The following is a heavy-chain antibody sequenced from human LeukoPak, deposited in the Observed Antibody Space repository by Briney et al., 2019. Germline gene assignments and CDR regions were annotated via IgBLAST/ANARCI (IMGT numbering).Heavy chain of an antibody. CDR2: IASDGSST. V-gene: IGHV3-74*01. D-gene: IGHD2/OR15-2a*01. Sequence: GGSLRLSCAASGFTFSSYWMNWVRQAPGKGLVWVSRIASDGSSTTYADSVKGRFSISRDNAKNTLYLQMNSLRVEDTAVYYCARGRPHGNNYWGQGTLVTVSS. CDR3: ARGRPHGNNY. CDR1: GFTFSSYW. J-gene: IGHJ4*02.